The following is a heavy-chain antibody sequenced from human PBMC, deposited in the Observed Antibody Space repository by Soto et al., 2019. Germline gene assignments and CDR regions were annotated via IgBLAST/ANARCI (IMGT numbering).Heavy chain of an antibody. CDR3: ARDPAAAYDSSGYYEGAFDY. V-gene: IGHV3-30-3*01. CDR1: GFTFSSYA. Sequence: QVQLVESGGGVVQPGRSLRLSCAASGFTFSSYAMHWVRQAPGKGLEWVAVISYDGSNKYYADSVKGRFTISRDNSKNTLYLQMNSLRAEDTAVYYCARDPAAAYDSSGYYEGAFDYWGQGTLVTVSS. CDR2: ISYDGSNK. D-gene: IGHD3-22*01. J-gene: IGHJ4*02.